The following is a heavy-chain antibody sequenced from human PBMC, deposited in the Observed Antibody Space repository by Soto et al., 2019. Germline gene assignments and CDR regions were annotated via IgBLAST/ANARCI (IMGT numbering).Heavy chain of an antibody. D-gene: IGHD6-6*01. CDR3: AGHRIAAPYDYNALDV. CDR1: GGSVNGYY. V-gene: IGHV4-34*10. J-gene: IGHJ6*02. Sequence: SETLSLTCAVYGGSVNGYYWTWIRQPPGKGLEWIGEINHTGGTHYNPSLKSRVTMSVDTSKNQFSLKLSSVTAADTAVYYCAGHRIAAPYDYNALDVLRQGTSVTVS. CDR2: INHTGGT.